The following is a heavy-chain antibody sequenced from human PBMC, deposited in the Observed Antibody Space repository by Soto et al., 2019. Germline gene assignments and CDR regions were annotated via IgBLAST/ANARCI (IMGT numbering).Heavy chain of an antibody. CDR1: GDSKSRYA. CDR3: ARDRVLSYYHILTGHYGLDV. D-gene: IGHD3-9*01. J-gene: IGHJ6*02. CDR2: IIPIFGTA. Sequence: PVKVYCKGSGDSKSRYAISWVRQETGQGIERLGGIIPIFGTANYAQKFQGRVTITADESTSTAYMELSSLRSEDTAVYYCARDRVLSYYHILTGHYGLDVSAQPPSLSVSS. V-gene: IGHV1-69*13.